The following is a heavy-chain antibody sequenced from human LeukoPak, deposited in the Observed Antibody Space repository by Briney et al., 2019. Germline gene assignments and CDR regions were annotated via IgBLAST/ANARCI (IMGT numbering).Heavy chain of an antibody. CDR3: ARDSNEMATTPFDY. CDR2: INPSGGST. CDR1: GFTFSNYA. D-gene: IGHD5-24*01. V-gene: IGHV1-46*01. Sequence: PGGSLRLSCAASGFTFSNYAMHWVRQAPGQGLEWMGIINPSGGSTSYAQKFQGRVTMTRDTSTSTVYMELSSLRSEDTAVYYCARDSNEMATTPFDYWGQGTLVTVSS. J-gene: IGHJ4*02.